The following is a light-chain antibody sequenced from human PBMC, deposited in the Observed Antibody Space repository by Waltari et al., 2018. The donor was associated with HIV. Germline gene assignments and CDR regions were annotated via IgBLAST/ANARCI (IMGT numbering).Light chain of an antibody. CDR2: RSS. Sequence: DSVMTQSPDLLTVSLGERATINCKASRTVCYDVNNLYYLAWYQQKPGQPPRVLIYRSSARALGVSDRFSGSGSGTDFSLTISSLQADDWALYYCQQYYSLPPTFGAGTKVEIK. CDR1: RTVCYDVNNLYY. J-gene: IGKJ4*01. V-gene: IGKV4-1*01. CDR3: QQYYSLPPT.